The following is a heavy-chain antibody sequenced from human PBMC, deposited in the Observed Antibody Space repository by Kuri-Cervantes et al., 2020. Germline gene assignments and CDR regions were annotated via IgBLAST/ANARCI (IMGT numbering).Heavy chain of an antibody. CDR3: ARTSHYSFDY. CDR1: GYTFTGYY. Sequence: ASVKVSCKASGYTFTGYYMHWVRQAPGQGLEWMGWISAYNGNTNYAQKLQGRVTMTTDTSTSTAYMELRSLRSDDTAVYYCARTSHYSFDYWGQGTLVTVSS. CDR2: ISAYNGNT. V-gene: IGHV1-18*04. J-gene: IGHJ4*02.